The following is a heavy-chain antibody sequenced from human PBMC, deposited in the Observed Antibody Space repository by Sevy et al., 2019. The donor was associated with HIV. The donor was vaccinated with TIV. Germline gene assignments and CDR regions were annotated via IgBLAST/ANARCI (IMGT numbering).Heavy chain of an antibody. CDR2: ISYEGRDK. V-gene: IGHV3-30*04. Sequence: GGSLRLSCAASGFTFSNYAMHWVRQAPGKGLEWVAFISYEGRDKFYEDSVRGRFTISRDNSKNMLFLQMNSLRPDDTAVYYCARDPGTMIGRPFDYWGQGTLVTVSS. J-gene: IGHJ4*02. CDR1: GFTFSNYA. CDR3: ARDPGTMIGRPFDY. D-gene: IGHD2-15*01.